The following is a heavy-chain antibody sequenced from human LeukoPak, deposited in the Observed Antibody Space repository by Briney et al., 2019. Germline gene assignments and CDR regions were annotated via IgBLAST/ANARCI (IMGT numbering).Heavy chain of an antibody. V-gene: IGHV4-59*01. D-gene: IGHD6-19*01. CDR2: IYYTGST. Sequence: PSETLSLTCTVPGGSISNNYWSWIRQPPGKGLEWGGYIYYTGSTNYNPSLKSRVTISVDTSKNHFSLKLSSVTAADTAVYYCARESYGSGWYAYWGQGTLVTVSS. J-gene: IGHJ4*02. CDR3: ARESYGSGWYAY. CDR1: GGSISNNY.